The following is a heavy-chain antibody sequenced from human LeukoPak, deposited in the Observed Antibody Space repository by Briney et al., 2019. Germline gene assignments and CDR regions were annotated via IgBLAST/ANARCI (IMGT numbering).Heavy chain of an antibody. Sequence: SQTLSLTCAISGDSVSSNSAAWNWIRQSPSRGLEWLGRTYYRSKWYNDYAVSVKSRITINPDTSKNQFSLQLNSVTPEDTAVYYCARTYDFWSGYYTSYYYYYGMDVWGRGTTVTVSS. V-gene: IGHV6-1*01. CDR3: ARTYDFWSGYYTSYYYYYGMDV. J-gene: IGHJ6*02. D-gene: IGHD3-3*01. CDR1: GDSVSSNSAA. CDR2: TYYRSKWYN.